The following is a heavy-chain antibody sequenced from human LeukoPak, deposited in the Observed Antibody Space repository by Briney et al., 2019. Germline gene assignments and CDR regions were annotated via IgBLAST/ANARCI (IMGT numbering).Heavy chain of an antibody. CDR1: GGSISSSSYY. V-gene: IGHV4-39*01. Sequence: ETLSLTCTVSGGSISSSSYYWGWIRQPPGKGLEWIGSIYYSGSTYYNPSLKSRVTISVDTSKNQFSLKRSSVTAADTAVYYCASLRERSFYARGFDYWGQGTLVTVSS. CDR2: IYYSGST. J-gene: IGHJ4*02. D-gene: IGHD2-2*01. CDR3: ASLRERSFYARGFDY.